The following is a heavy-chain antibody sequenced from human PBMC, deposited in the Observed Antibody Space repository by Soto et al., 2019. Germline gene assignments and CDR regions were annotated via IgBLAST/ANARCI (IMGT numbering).Heavy chain of an antibody. CDR2: ISGSGGST. CDR1: GFTFSSYA. Sequence: GGSLRLSCAASGFTFSSYAMSWVRQAPGKGLEWVSAISGSGGSTYYADSVKGRFTISRDNSKNTLYLQMNSLRAEDTAVYYCARGYSSSRTGYFDYWGQGTLVTVSS. D-gene: IGHD6-13*01. V-gene: IGHV3-23*01. CDR3: ARGYSSSRTGYFDY. J-gene: IGHJ4*02.